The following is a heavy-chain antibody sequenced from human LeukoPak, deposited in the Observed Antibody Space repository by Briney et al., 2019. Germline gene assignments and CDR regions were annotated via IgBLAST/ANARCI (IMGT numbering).Heavy chain of an antibody. D-gene: IGHD6-19*01. CDR3: ARVDYTSGWYENHDAFDI. J-gene: IGHJ3*02. Sequence: ASVKVSCTASGYTFTGYYIHWVRQAPGPGLEWMGWINPNSGGTNYAQKFQGRVTVTRDTSISTAYMEVRSLRSDDTAVYYCARVDYTSGWYENHDAFDIWGQGIMVTVSS. V-gene: IGHV1-2*02. CDR2: INPNSGGT. CDR1: GYTFTGYY.